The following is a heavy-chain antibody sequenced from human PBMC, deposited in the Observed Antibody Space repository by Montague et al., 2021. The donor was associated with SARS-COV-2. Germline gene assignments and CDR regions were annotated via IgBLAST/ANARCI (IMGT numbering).Heavy chain of an antibody. CDR2: VFYSGDT. CDR3: ARGGYCVVNKCYSGGWRS. D-gene: IGHD2-15*01. Sequence: SETLSLTCSISGGSLSNYYWTWIRQSPGGSLEWIGYVFYSGDTSYNPSLRSRVAIALDTSNNHFSLKLTSVTGADTATYFCARGGYCVVNKCYSGGWRSWGREIRVAVSS. V-gene: IGHV4-59*12. CDR1: GGSLSNYY. J-gene: IGHJ5*02.